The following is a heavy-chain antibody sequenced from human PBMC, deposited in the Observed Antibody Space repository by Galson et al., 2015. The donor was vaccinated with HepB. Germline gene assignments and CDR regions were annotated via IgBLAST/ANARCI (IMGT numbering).Heavy chain of an antibody. D-gene: IGHD6-19*01. V-gene: IGHV3-73*01. CDR2: IRSKTTNYAT. J-gene: IGHJ4*02. CDR1: GFTFSGSA. CDR3: TRLGDFSGYSSR. Sequence: LRLSCAASGFTFSGSAIHWVRQASGKGPEWVGRIRSKTTNYATSYVPSLKGRFTISRDDSKNMAYLHIRSLKTEDTAVYYCTRLGDFSGYSSRWGQGTLVTVSA.